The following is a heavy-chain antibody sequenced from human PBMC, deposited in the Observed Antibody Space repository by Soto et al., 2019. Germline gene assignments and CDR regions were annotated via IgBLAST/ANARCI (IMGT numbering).Heavy chain of an antibody. J-gene: IGHJ5*02. D-gene: IGHD2-15*01. CDR1: GYTFTSYG. CDR3: ARLSSSTVKWFDP. CDR2: ISAYNGNT. V-gene: IGHV1-18*01. Sequence: ASVKVSCKASGYTFTSYGISWVRQAPGQGLEWVGWISAYNGNTNYAQKLQGIVTMTTDTSTSTAYIELRSLTPDYTALYYCARLSSSTVKWFDPCGQGTLVTFSS.